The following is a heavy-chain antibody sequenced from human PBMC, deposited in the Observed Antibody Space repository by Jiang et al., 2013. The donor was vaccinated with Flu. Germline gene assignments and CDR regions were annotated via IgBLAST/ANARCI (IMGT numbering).Heavy chain of an antibody. J-gene: IGHJ4*02. Sequence: KISCTGSGYTFSNYWIAWVRQMPGKGPEWMGMVYPGDSGVKYSPSFEGLVTITADKSITTAYLQWSSLQASDTAMYYCARLFRGDDILTGAHWGQGTLVTVSS. CDR2: VYPGDSGV. V-gene: IGHV5-51*01. CDR3: ARLFRGDDILTGAH. D-gene: IGHD3-9*01. CDR1: GYTFSNYW.